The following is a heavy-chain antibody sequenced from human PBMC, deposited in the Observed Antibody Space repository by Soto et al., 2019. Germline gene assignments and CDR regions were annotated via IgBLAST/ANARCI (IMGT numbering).Heavy chain of an antibody. CDR3: ATVERASVRAFDM. CDR2: FDPEDGET. CDR1: GYTLTELS. D-gene: IGHD3-22*01. Sequence: ASVKVSCKVSGYTLTELSMHWVRQAPGKGLEWMGGFDPEDGETIYAQKFQGRVTMTEDTSTDTAYMELSSLRSEDTAVYYCATVERASVRAFDMWGQATMVTVSS. J-gene: IGHJ3*02. V-gene: IGHV1-24*01.